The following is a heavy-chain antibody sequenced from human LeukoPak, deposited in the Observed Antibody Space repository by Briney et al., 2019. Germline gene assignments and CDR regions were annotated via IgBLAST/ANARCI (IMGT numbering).Heavy chain of an antibody. CDR1: GFTLSSYG. D-gene: IGHD2-8*01. V-gene: IGHV3-30*18. J-gene: IGHJ3*02. CDR2: ISHDGSKK. CDR3: AKGRSCTNGICYSWFPEI. Sequence: GGSLRLSCAASGFTLSSYGMHWVRQPQGEGLGWVAVISHDGSKKYSAESVKGRFTISRDNSKNTLYLQMNSLRTEDTAVYYCAKGRSCTNGICYSWFPEIWGQGTMVTVSS.